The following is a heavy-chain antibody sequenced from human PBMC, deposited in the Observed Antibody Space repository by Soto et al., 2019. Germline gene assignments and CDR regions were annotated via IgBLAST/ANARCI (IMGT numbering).Heavy chain of an antibody. CDR3: ARGGRLRHFDY. V-gene: IGHV3-30*04. Sequence: QVQVVESGGGVVQPGRALRLSCAASGFTFSSYAMHWVRQAPGKGLEWVAIISYDGSDKYYADSVKGRFTISRDNSKNTLYLQTNSLRTEDTAVYYCARGGRLRHFDYWGQGTLVTVTS. J-gene: IGHJ4*02. CDR2: ISYDGSDK. CDR1: GFTFSSYA. D-gene: IGHD5-12*01.